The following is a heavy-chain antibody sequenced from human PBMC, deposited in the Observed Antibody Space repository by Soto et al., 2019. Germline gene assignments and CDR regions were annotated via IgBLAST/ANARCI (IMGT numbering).Heavy chain of an antibody. J-gene: IGHJ4*02. CDR1: GFTVSSYA. Sequence: EMQLLESGGGLVQAGGSLRLSCAASGFTVSSYALNWVRQAPGKGLEWVSGISASTYYADYVKGRFTISRDTSKNTLYLQMNSLRAEDTAIYFCAIRMYSTRWYYLDYGGQGTLVTVSS. D-gene: IGHD6-13*01. CDR3: AIRMYSTRWYYLDY. V-gene: IGHV3-23*01. CDR2: ISAST.